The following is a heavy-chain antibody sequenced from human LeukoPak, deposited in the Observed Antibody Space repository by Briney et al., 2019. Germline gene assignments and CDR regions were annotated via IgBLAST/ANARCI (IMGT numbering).Heavy chain of an antibody. Sequence: GRSLRLSCTASGFTFGDYAMSWVRQAPGKGLEWVSFIRSKAYGGTTEYAASVKGRFTISRDDSKSIAYLQMNSLKTEDTAVYYCTRDTVVPAAMFYYYYGMDVWGQGTTVTVSS. CDR1: GFTFGDYA. J-gene: IGHJ6*02. CDR3: TRDTVVPAAMFYYYYGMDV. D-gene: IGHD2-2*01. CDR2: IRSKAYGGTT. V-gene: IGHV3-49*04.